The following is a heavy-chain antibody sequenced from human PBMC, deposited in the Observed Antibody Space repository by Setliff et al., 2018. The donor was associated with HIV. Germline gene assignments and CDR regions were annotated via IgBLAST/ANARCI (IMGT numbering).Heavy chain of an antibody. CDR1: GFSFGDYL. CDR2: IRSKPYGGTT. V-gene: IGHV3-49*04. D-gene: IGHD3-22*01. CDR3: GQHTYYFDY. Sequence: PGGSLRLSCTASGFSFGDYLMSWVRQGPGKGLEWVGFIRSKPYGGTTEYAKNSLYLQMNSLRAEDTAVYYCARDVIARSSGYYTPGQHTYYFDYWGQGTLVTVSS. J-gene: IGHJ4*02.